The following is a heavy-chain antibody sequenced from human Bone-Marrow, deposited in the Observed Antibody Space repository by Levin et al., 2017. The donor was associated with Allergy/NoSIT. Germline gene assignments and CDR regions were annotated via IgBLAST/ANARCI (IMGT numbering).Heavy chain of an antibody. CDR2: ISGSGTIT. Sequence: SCAASGFTFSSYAMSWVRQAPGKGLEWVSSISGSGTITHYAESVKGRFTISRDISKNMLHLQMNSLRAEDTAIYFWAKEGLAVAGYYFDSWGQGTLVTVSS. CDR3: AKEGLAVAGYYFDS. D-gene: IGHD6-19*01. CDR1: GFTFSSYA. J-gene: IGHJ4*02. V-gene: IGHV3-23*01.